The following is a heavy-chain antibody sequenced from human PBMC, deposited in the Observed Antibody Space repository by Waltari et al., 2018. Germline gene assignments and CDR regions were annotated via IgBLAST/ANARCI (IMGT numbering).Heavy chain of an antibody. CDR1: GGSISSGSYY. Sequence: QVQLQESGPGLVKPSQTLSLTCTVSGGSISSGSYYWSWIRQPAGKGLEWIGRIYTSGSTNYNPSLKSRVTISVDTSKNQFSLKLSSVTAADTAVYYCARGPDDYGDYGDYWGQGTLVTVSS. D-gene: IGHD4-17*01. J-gene: IGHJ4*02. V-gene: IGHV4-61*02. CDR3: ARGPDDYGDYGDY. CDR2: IYTSGST.